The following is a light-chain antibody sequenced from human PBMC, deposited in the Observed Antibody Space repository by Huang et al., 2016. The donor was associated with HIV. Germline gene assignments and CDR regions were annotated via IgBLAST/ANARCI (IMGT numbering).Light chain of an antibody. V-gene: IGKV2D-29*02. J-gene: IGKJ4*01. CDR3: MQRTQRPLT. CDR1: QSLLHSDGETY. Sequence: DIVMTQTPLSLSVTPGQPASISCKSSQSLLHSDGETYLYWYLHKPGQSPQLLIYEVSNRFYGVPDRVSCSGSGTDFTLRIRRVEAEDVGVYYCMQRTQRPLTFGGGTKVEIK. CDR2: EVS.